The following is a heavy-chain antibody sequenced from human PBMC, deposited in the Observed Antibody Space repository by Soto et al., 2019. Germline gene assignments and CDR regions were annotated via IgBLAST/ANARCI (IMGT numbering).Heavy chain of an antibody. CDR2: ISSRSSNT. Sequence: QVQLVESGGCLVKPGGSLRLSCVASGVTFSDYYMSWIRQAPGKGLEWVSYISSRSSNTNYADSVKGRFSISRDNAKNSMYLQMNSPRVEDTAVYYCARGGAGNFPHYWGQGTLVTVSS. J-gene: IGHJ4*02. CDR3: ARGGAGNFPHY. D-gene: IGHD3-10*01. V-gene: IGHV3-11*05. CDR1: GVTFSDYY.